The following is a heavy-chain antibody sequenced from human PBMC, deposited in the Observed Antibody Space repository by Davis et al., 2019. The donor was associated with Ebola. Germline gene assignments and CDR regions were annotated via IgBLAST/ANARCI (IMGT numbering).Heavy chain of an antibody. CDR3: ARDTASSSWYPYYFGY. Sequence: GGSLRLSCAASGFTFSSYSMNWVRQAPGKGLEWVSYISSSSSTIYYADSVKGRFTISRDNAKNSLYLQMNSLRAEDTAVYYCARDTASSSWYPYYFGYWGQGTLVTVSS. CDR2: ISSSSSTI. CDR1: GFTFSSYS. J-gene: IGHJ4*02. V-gene: IGHV3-48*04. D-gene: IGHD6-13*01.